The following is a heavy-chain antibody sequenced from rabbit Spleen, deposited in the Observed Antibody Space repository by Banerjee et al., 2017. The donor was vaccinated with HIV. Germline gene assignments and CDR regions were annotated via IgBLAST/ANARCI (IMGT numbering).Heavy chain of an antibody. CDR3: ARDTCSSFSSYGLDL. Sequence: QSLEESGGGLVKPGASLTLTCTASGFSFSSSDYMCWVRQAPGKGLEWIACIAIHDRDRPYYANWARGRVTISRTSPTTVTLQMTSLTAADTATYFCARDTCSSFSSYGLDLCGPGTLVTVS. CDR1: GFSFSSSDY. V-gene: IGHV1S40*01. CDR2: IAIHDRDRP. D-gene: IGHD1-1*01. J-gene: IGHJ6*01.